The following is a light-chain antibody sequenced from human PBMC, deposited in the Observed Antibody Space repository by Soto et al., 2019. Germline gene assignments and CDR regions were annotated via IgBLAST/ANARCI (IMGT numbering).Light chain of an antibody. V-gene: IGKV1-5*01. CDR1: QSISSW. CDR2: DAS. J-gene: IGKJ1*01. Sequence: DIQMTQSPSTLSASVGDRVTITCRASQSISSWLAWYQQKPGKAPKLLIYDASSLESGVPSRLSGGGSGTEFALSISSLQPDDFATYYCQQYNSYPWTFGQGTKVEIK. CDR3: QQYNSYPWT.